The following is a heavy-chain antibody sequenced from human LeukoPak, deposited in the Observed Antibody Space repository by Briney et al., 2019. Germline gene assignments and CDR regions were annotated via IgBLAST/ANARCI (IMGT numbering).Heavy chain of an antibody. D-gene: IGHD3-22*01. J-gene: IGHJ4*02. CDR3: ASGGSYFDTNGYYAANFDY. Sequence: GASVKVSCKPSGGTFSNYAISWVRQAPGQGLEWMGGIIPMVATTNSAQKFQGRVTITADDSTITAYMELTSLTSEDTAVYYCASGGSYFDTNGYYAANFDYWGQGTLVTVSS. CDR2: IIPMVATT. CDR1: GGTFSNYA. V-gene: IGHV1-69*13.